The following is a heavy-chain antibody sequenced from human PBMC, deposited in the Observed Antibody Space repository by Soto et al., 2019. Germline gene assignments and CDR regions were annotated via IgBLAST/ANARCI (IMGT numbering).Heavy chain of an antibody. D-gene: IGHD2-2*02. V-gene: IGHV4-34*01. CDR3: ARSYCRSTTCYIYYFDY. CDR1: GGSFSGYY. J-gene: IGHJ4*02. CDR2: VNHSGSP. Sequence: SETLSLTCAVYGGSFSGYYWSWIRQPPGKGLEWIGEVNHSGSPNYNPSLKSRVTISVDTSKNQFSLRLSSVTAADTAVYYCARSYCRSTTCYIYYFDYWGQGTLVTVSS.